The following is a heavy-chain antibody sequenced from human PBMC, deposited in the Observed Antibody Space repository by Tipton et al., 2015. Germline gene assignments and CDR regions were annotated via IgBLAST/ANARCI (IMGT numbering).Heavy chain of an antibody. Sequence: LVQPSETLSLSCSVTGVSVSSGGYYWSWIRQPPGKGLEWIGHIYYSGNTNYNPSLKSRVSISVDTSKTQFSLRLTSVTAADTAVYYCARDLEHGMDVWGQGTTVTVSS. J-gene: IGHJ6*02. CDR2: IYYSGNT. D-gene: IGHD5-24*01. V-gene: IGHV4-61*08. CDR1: GVSVSSGGYY. CDR3: ARDLEHGMDV.